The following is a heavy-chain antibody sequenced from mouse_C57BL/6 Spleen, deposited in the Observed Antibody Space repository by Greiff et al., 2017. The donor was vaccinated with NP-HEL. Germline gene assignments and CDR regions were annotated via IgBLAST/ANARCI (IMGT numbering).Heavy chain of an antibody. CDR1: GFTFSSYA. CDR3: ARGGGYSNYWFAY. V-gene: IGHV5-4*01. Sequence: EVQVVESGGGLVKPGGSLKLSFAASGFTFSSYAMSWVRQTPEKRLEWVATISDGGSYTYYPDNVKGRFTISRDNAKNNLYLQMSHLKSEDTAMYYCARGGGYSNYWFAYWGQGTLVTVSA. CDR2: ISDGGSYT. D-gene: IGHD2-5*01. J-gene: IGHJ3*01.